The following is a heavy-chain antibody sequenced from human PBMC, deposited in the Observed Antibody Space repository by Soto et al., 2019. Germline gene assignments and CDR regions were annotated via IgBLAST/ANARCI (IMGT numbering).Heavy chain of an antibody. CDR1: GFTFSSYS. J-gene: IGHJ4*02. V-gene: IGHV3-48*02. CDR3: ARARLPFDY. D-gene: IGHD2-15*01. CDR2: ISSSSSTI. Sequence: EVQLVESGGGLVQPGGSLRLSCAASGFTFSSYSMNWVRQAPGKGLEWVSYISSSSSTIYYADSVKGRFTISRDNAKNSLYLQMISLRDEDTAVYYCARARLPFDYWGQGTLVTVSS.